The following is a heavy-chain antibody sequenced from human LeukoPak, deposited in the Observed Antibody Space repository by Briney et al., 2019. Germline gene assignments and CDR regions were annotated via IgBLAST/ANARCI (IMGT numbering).Heavy chain of an antibody. J-gene: IGHJ4*02. V-gene: IGHV1-8*01. D-gene: IGHD6-13*01. CDR1: GYTFTSYD. Sequence: GASVKVSCKASGYTFTSYDINWVRQATGQGLEWMGWMNPHSGNTGYAQNFQGRVTMTRNTSINTAYMELSSLRSEDTAVYYCARASSSWYTGDGYYFDYWGQGTLVTVSS. CDR3: ARASSSWYTGDGYYFDY. CDR2: MNPHSGNT.